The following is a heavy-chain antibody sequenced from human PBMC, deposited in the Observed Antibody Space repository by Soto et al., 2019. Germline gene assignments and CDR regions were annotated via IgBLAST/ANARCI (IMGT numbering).Heavy chain of an antibody. J-gene: IGHJ5*02. Sequence: ASVKVSCKASGYTFTSYDINWVRQATGQGLEWMGWMNPNSGNTGYAQKFQGRVTMTRNTSISTAYMELSSLRSEDTAVYYCARPPPAAVGGFWFDPWGQGTLVTVSS. CDR3: ARPPPAAVGGFWFDP. CDR2: MNPNSGNT. CDR1: GYTFTSYD. V-gene: IGHV1-8*02. D-gene: IGHD2-2*01.